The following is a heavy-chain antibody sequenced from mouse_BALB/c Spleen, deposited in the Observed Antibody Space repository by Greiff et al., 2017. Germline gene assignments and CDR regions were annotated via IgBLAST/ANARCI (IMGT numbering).Heavy chain of an antibody. CDR3: ATVDWDVGFAY. D-gene: IGHD4-1*01. V-gene: IGHV1S29*02. Sequence: VQLKESGPELVKPGASVKISCKASGYTFTDYNMHWVKQSHGKSLEWIGYIYPYNGGTGYNQKFKSKATLTVDNSSSTAYMELRSLTSEDSAVYYCATVDWDVGFAYWGQGTLVTVSA. J-gene: IGHJ3*01. CDR1: GYTFTDYN. CDR2: IYPYNGGT.